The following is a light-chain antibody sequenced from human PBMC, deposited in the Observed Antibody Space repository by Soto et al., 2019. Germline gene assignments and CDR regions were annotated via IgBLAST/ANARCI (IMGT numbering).Light chain of an antibody. Sequence: EIVLTQSPATLSLSPGQRATLSCRASQSVSRYLAWYQQKPGQAPRLVIYDASNRAADIPARFSGSGSGTDFPPTINRLEPEDFAVYYCQQRSKWPLTFGGGTKVESK. CDR2: DAS. CDR1: QSVSRY. V-gene: IGKV3-11*01. J-gene: IGKJ4*01. CDR3: QQRSKWPLT.